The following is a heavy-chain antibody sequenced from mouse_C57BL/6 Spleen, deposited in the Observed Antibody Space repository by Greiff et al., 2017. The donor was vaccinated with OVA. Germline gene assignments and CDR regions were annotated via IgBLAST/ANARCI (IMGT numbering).Heavy chain of an antibody. CDR1: GFTFSSYA. Sequence: DVKLVESGGGLVKPGGSLKLSCAASGFTFSSYAMSWVRQTPEKRLEWVATISDGGSYTYYPDNVKGRFTISRDNAKNNLYLQMSHLKSEDTAMYYCAREGGNYGSSSYWYFDVWGTGTTVTVSS. J-gene: IGHJ1*03. CDR2: ISDGGSYT. V-gene: IGHV5-4*01. D-gene: IGHD1-1*01. CDR3: AREGGNYGSSSYWYFDV.